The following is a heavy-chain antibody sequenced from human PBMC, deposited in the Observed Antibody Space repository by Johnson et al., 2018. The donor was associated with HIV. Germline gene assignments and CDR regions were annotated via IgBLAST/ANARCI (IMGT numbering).Heavy chain of an antibody. J-gene: IGHJ3*01. CDR1: GFTFSSSG. Sequence: QVQLVESGGGVVQPGGSLRLSCAASGFTFSSSGMHWVRQAPGQGLELVAVLSYDGSNKYYADSVTGRFTISRDNSKNTLYLQMNSLRAEDTAMYYCARDGESQQLPLGDAFDVWGQGTMVIVSS. D-gene: IGHD6-13*01. V-gene: IGHV3-30*03. CDR2: LSYDGSNK. CDR3: ARDGESQQLPLGDAFDV.